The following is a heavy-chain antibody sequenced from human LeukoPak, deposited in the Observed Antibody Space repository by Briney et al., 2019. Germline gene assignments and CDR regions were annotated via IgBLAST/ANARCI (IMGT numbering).Heavy chain of an antibody. CDR3: AREVATTNYYYYMDV. V-gene: IGHV3-48*03. CDR1: GFTFSSYE. CDR2: ISSSGSTI. J-gene: IGHJ6*03. D-gene: IGHD5-12*01. Sequence: GGSLRLSCAAPGFTFSSYEMNWVRQAPGKGLEWVSYISSSGSTIYYADSVKGRFTISRDNAKNSLYLQMNSLRAEDTAVYYCAREVATTNYYYYMDVWGKGTTVTVSS.